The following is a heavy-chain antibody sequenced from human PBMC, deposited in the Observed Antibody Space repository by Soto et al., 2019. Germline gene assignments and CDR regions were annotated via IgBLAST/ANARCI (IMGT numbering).Heavy chain of an antibody. CDR2: ISSSSYT. Sequence: GGSLRLSCAASGFTFSDYYMSWTRQAPGKGLEWVSYISSSSYTNYADSVKGRFTISRDNAKNSLYLQMNSLRAEDTAVYYCARTYRTTIFDVGGQGTLVTVSS. J-gene: IGHJ4*02. CDR1: GFTFSDYY. V-gene: IGHV3-11*06. D-gene: IGHD4-4*01. CDR3: ARTYRTTIFDV.